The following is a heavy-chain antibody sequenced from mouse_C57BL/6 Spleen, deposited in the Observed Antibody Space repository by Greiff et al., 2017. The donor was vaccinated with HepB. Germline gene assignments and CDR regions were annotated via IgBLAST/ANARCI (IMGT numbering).Heavy chain of an antibody. V-gene: IGHV5-4*01. CDR3: ARDTGLAWFAY. CDR1: GFTFSSYA. CDR2: ISDGGSYT. J-gene: IGHJ3*01. Sequence: EVQGVESGGGLVKPGGSLKLSCAASGFTFSSYAMSWVRQTPEKRLEWVATISDGGSYTYYPDNVKGRFTISRDNAKNNLYLQMSHLKSEDTAMYYCARDTGLAWFAYWGQGTLVTVSA.